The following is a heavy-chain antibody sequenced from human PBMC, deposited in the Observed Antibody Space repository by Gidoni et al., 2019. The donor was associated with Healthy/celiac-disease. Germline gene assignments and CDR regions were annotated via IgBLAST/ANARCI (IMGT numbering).Heavy chain of an antibody. CDR3: ARDRDQVTVAGIFDY. V-gene: IGHV3-30-3*01. CDR2: ISYDGSNK. D-gene: IGHD6-19*01. CDR1: GFTFSSYA. J-gene: IGHJ4*02. Sequence: QVQLVESGGGVVQPGRSLRLPLAASGFTFSSYAMHWVRQAPGKGLEWVAVISYDGSNKYYADSVKGRFTISRDNSKNTLYLQMNSLRAEDTAVYYCARDRDQVTVAGIFDYWGQGTLVTVSS.